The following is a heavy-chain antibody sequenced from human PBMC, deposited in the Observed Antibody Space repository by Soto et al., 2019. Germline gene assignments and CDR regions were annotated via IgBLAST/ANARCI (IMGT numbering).Heavy chain of an antibody. CDR2: IYHSGST. D-gene: IGHD3-10*01. Sequence: SETLSLTCAVSGGPISSGGYSWSWIRQPPGKGLEWIGYIYHSGSTYYNPSLKSRVTISVDTSKNQFSLKLSSVTAADTAVYYCARCRNLVRYYYGMDVWGQGTTVTVSS. CDR3: ARCRNLVRYYYGMDV. V-gene: IGHV4-30-2*01. CDR1: GGPISSGGYS. J-gene: IGHJ6*02.